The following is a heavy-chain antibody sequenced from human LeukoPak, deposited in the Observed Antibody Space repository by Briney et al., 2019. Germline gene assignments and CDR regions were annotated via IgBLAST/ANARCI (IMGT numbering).Heavy chain of an antibody. Sequence: PGGSLRLSRAVSGLSFSNYWMHWVRQAPGKGLVWVARTNLHGTTVDYADSVKGRFTISRDNAKNTLFLQMNSLRAEDTAVYYCASGYTYVRLGDHWGQGTLVTVSS. D-gene: IGHD5-18*01. CDR2: TNLHGTTV. V-gene: IGHV3-74*01. J-gene: IGHJ4*02. CDR3: ASGYTYVRLGDH. CDR1: GLSFSNYW.